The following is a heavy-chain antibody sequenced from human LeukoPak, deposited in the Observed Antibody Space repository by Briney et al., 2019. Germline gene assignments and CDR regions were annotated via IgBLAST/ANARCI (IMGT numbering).Heavy chain of an antibody. D-gene: IGHD1-26*01. Sequence: GGSLRLSCTASGFTFSSYAMSWVRQAPGKGLEWVSAISGSGGSTYYADSVKGRFTISRDNSKNTLYLQMNSLRAEDTAVYYCAKDRRSGSYLIFDYWGQGTLVTVSS. CDR1: GFTFSSYA. CDR2: ISGSGGST. V-gene: IGHV3-23*01. J-gene: IGHJ4*02. CDR3: AKDRRSGSYLIFDY.